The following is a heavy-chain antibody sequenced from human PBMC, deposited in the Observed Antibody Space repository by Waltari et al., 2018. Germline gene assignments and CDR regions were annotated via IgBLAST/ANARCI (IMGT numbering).Heavy chain of an antibody. D-gene: IGHD2-2*01. CDR1: GGSISSYY. CDR2: IYTRGST. CDR3: ARAYCSSTSCPIFDY. V-gene: IGHV4-4*07. Sequence: QVQLQESGPGLVKPSETLSLTCTVSGGSISSYYWSWIRQPAGKGLEWIGRIYTRGSTNYNPSLKSRVTMSVDTSKNQFSLKLSSVTAADTAVYYCARAYCSSTSCPIFDYWGQGTLVTVSS. J-gene: IGHJ4*02.